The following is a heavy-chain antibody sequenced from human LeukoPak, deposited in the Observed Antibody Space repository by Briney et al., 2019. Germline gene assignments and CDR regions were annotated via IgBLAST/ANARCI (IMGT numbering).Heavy chain of an antibody. CDR3: ARRRVVVPGMAKTQHDY. CDR2: INHSGST. Sequence: PSETLSLTCAVYGGSFSGYYWSWIRQPPGKGLEWIGEINHSGSTNYNPSLKSRVTISVDTSKNQFSLKLSSVTAADTAVYYCARRRVVVPGMAKTQHDYWGQGTLVTVSS. J-gene: IGHJ4*02. V-gene: IGHV4-34*01. D-gene: IGHD2-2*01. CDR1: GGSFSGYY.